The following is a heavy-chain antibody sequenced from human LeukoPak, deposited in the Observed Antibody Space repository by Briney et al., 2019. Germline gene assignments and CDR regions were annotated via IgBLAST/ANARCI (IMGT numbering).Heavy chain of an antibody. CDR1: GGSISGSGSC. CDR3: ARGGVGPTTNWFDP. J-gene: IGHJ5*02. CDR2: IYHTGST. D-gene: IGHD1-26*01. V-gene: IGHV4-30-2*01. Sequence: PSETLSLTCTVSGGSISGSGSCWSWIRQPPGKGLEWIGYIYHTGSTYYNPSLASRLTTSADRSKNQFSLRLTSVTAADTAVFYCARGGVGPTTNWFDPWGQGTLVTVSS.